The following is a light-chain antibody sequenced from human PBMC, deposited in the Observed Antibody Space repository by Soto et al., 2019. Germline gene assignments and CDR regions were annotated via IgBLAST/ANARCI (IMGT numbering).Light chain of an antibody. J-gene: IGLJ3*02. Sequence: QSALTQPASVSGSPGQSITISCTGTSSDVGSYNLVSWYQQHPGKAPKLMIYEGSKRPSGVSNRFSGSKSGNTASLTISGLQAEDEADYYCCSYAGSSTRPFWVFGGGTKLTVL. CDR2: EGS. CDR1: SSDVGSYNL. V-gene: IGLV2-23*01. CDR3: CSYAGSSTRPFWV.